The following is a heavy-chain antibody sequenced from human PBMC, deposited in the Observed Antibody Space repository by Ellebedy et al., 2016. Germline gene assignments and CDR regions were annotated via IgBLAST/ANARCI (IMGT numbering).Heavy chain of an antibody. Sequence: GGSLRLSXAASGFTFSSYAMSWVRQAPGKGLEWVSTISGSGGSTYYADSVKGRFTISRDNSKNTLYLQMNSLRAEDTAVYYCARGSSVVPAAIHFDYWGQGTLVTVSS. J-gene: IGHJ4*02. CDR2: ISGSGGST. D-gene: IGHD2-2*01. CDR1: GFTFSSYA. V-gene: IGHV3-23*01. CDR3: ARGSSVVPAAIHFDY.